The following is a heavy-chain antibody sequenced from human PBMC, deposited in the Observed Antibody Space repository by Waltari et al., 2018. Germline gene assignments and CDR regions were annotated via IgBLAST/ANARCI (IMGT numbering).Heavy chain of an antibody. CDR3: VVIAARVDAFDI. V-gene: IGHV1-2*06. J-gene: IGHJ3*02. D-gene: IGHD6-6*01. Sequence: VRQAPGQGLEWMGRINPNSGGTNYAQKFQGRVTMTRDTSISTAYMELSRLRSDDTAVYYCVVIAARVDAFDIWGQGTMVTVSS. CDR2: INPNSGGT.